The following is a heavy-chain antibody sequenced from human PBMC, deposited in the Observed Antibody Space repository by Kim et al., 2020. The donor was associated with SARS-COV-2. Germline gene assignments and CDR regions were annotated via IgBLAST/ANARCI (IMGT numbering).Heavy chain of an antibody. V-gene: IGHV1-69*13. J-gene: IGHJ6*02. CDR2: IIPIFGTA. D-gene: IGHD3-3*01. Sequence: SVKVSCKASGGTFSSYAISWVRQAPGQGLEWMGGIIPIFGTANYAQKFQGRVTITADESTSTAYMELSSLRSEDTAVYYCARYQTYYDFWSGSGDYYYYGMDVWGQGTTVTVSS. CDR3: ARYQTYYDFWSGSGDYYYYGMDV. CDR1: GGTFSSYA.